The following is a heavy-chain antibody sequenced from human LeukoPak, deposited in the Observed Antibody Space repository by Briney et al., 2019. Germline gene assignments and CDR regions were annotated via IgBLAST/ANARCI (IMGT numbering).Heavy chain of an antibody. Sequence: PGGSLRLSCAASGFTFSSYSMNWVRQAPGKGLEWVSSISSSSSYIYYADSVKGRFTISRDNAKNSLYLQMNSLRAEDTAVYYCAKDGFFGRYYDILTPYVGYDYWGQGTLVTVSS. CDR1: GFTFSSYS. J-gene: IGHJ4*02. D-gene: IGHD3-9*01. V-gene: IGHV3-21*01. CDR3: AKDGFFGRYYDILTPYVGYDY. CDR2: ISSSSSYI.